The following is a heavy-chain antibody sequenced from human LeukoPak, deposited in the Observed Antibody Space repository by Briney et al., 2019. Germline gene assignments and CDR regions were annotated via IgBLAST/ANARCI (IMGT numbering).Heavy chain of an antibody. J-gene: IGHJ4*02. D-gene: IGHD3-10*01. Sequence: SVKVSCKASVGTSSSYAISWVRQAPGQGLEWMGGIIPIFGTANYAQKFQGRVTITADKSTSTAYMELSSLRSEDTAVYYCARDVYGSGSFYHYWGQGTLVTVSS. V-gene: IGHV1-69*06. CDR3: ARDVYGSGSFYHY. CDR2: IIPIFGTA. CDR1: VGTSSSYA.